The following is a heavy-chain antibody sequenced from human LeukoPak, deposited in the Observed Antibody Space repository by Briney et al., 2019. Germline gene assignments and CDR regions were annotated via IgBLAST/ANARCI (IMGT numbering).Heavy chain of an antibody. CDR3: ANTLRASSNWNDLSGPPGFDP. V-gene: IGHV3-7*01. CDR2: IKQDGSEE. D-gene: IGHD1-1*01. Sequence: GSLRLSCAASGFTFSSYWMSWVRQAPGKGLEWVANIKQDGSEEYYVDSVKGRFTISRDNAKNSLYLQMNSLRAEDTAVYYCANTLRASSNWNDLSGPPGFDPWGQGTLVTVSS. CDR1: GFTFSSYW. J-gene: IGHJ5*02.